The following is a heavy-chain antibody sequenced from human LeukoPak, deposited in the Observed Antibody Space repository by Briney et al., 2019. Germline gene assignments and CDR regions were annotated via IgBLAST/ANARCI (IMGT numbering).Heavy chain of an antibody. Sequence: SQTLSLTCAIPVDRVSSNSTAWNWIRQSSSRGREWLGRTYYRSKWYKKYGLSVNSRITINPDTSKSQFTLQLNSVTPEDTAVYYCARVNNGYIDFWGQGILVTVSS. D-gene: IGHD2-8*01. CDR3: ARVNNGYIDF. V-gene: IGHV6-1*01. CDR2: TYYRSKWYK. CDR1: VDRVSSNSTA. J-gene: IGHJ4*02.